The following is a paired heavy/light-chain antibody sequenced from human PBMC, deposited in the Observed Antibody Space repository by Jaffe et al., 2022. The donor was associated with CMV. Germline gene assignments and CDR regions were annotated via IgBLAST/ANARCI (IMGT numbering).Light chain of an antibody. CDR1: QSVSSTY. V-gene: IGKV3-20*01. CDR2: GAS. Sequence: EIVLTQSPGTLSLSPGERATLSCRASQSVSSTYLVWYQQKPGQAPRLLIYGASSRATGIPDRFSGSGSGTDFTLTISTLEPEDSAVYYCQQCGTSPYTFGQGTKLEIK. CDR3: QQCGTSPYT. J-gene: IGKJ2*01.
Heavy chain of an antibody. CDR1: GYTFTAYW. J-gene: IGHJ3*01. V-gene: IGHV5-51*01. Sequence: EVQLVQSGAEVKKPGESLKISCKGSGYTFTAYWIAWVRQMPGKGLEWMGIIYPDDSDTRYSPSFQGQVTISADKSINIAYLRWSSLKASDTAMYYCARIRVGADDAFDVWGQGTVITVSS. CDR3: ARIRVGADDAFDV. D-gene: IGHD1-26*01. CDR2: IYPDDSDT.